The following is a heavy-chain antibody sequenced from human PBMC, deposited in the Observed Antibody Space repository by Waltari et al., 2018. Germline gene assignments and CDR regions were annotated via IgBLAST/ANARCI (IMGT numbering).Heavy chain of an antibody. J-gene: IGHJ2*01. CDR1: GFMFSNYD. V-gene: IGHV3-23*01. CDR2: ITGTGDTT. Sequence: EVQLMEFGGGLVQPGGSLRLSCAVSGFMFSNYDMSWVRQAPGKGLEWVSTITGTGDTTSYRDSVRGRFTISRDNSKNTLFLQMNSLGVEDTAIYYFDLWGRGTLVTVSS. CDR3: DL.